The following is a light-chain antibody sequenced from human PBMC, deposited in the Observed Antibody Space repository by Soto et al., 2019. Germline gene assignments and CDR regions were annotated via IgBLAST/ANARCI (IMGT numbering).Light chain of an antibody. Sequence: EIVLTQSPGTLSLSPGERATLSSRASQSVSSSYLAWYQQKPGQAPRLLIYGASSRATGIPDRFSGSGSGTDFTLTISRLEREDFAVYYCQQYDSSPLTFGGGTQVEIK. CDR2: GAS. CDR3: QQYDSSPLT. J-gene: IGKJ4*01. V-gene: IGKV3-20*01. CDR1: QSVSSSY.